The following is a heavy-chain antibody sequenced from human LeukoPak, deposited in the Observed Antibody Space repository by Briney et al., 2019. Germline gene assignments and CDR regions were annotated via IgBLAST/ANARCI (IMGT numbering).Heavy chain of an antibody. J-gene: IGHJ4*02. CDR2: TYDSGSS. CDR3: ARGWASSWYYFDF. D-gene: IGHD2-2*01. CDR1: GGSMRNYY. V-gene: IGHV4-59*01. Sequence: SETLSLTCAVSGGSMRNYYWSWLRHPPGKGLEWIGYTYDSGSSSYNPSLRSRVSISIDTSKNQSSLNLSSVTAADTAVYYCARGWASSWYYFDFWGQGTLVTVSS.